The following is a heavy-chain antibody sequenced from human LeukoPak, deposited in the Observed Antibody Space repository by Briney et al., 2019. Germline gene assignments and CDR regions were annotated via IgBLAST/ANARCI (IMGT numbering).Heavy chain of an antibody. Sequence: AAVKDSCMASGYTFTSYYMHWVRQAPGQRVAWMGIIYPSGGSTSYAKKFQGRVTMTRDTSTSTVYMELSSLRSEDTAVYYCARVEWEYTAMVTGPRGMDVWGQGTTVTVSS. V-gene: IGHV1-46*01. CDR3: ARVEWEYTAMVTGPRGMDV. J-gene: IGHJ6*02. D-gene: IGHD5-18*01. CDR1: GYTFTSYY. CDR2: IYPSGGST.